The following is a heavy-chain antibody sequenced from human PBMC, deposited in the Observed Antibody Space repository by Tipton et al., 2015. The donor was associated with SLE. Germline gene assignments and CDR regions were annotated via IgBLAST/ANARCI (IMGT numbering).Heavy chain of an antibody. Sequence: QLVQSGAEVRKPGESLKISCKGSGYSFTDYWIGWVRQMPGKGLEWMGRIDPSDSYTNYSPSFQGHVTISADKSISTAYLQWSSLKASDTAMYYCARQWEYPGYFDLWGRGTLVTVSS. J-gene: IGHJ2*01. CDR2: IDPSDSYT. D-gene: IGHD1-26*01. V-gene: IGHV5-10-1*01. CDR3: ARQWEYPGYFDL. CDR1: GYSFTDYW.